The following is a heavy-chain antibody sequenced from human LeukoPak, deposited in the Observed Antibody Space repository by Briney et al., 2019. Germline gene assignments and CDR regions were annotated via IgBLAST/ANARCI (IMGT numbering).Heavy chain of an antibody. D-gene: IGHD4-11*01. V-gene: IGHV3-7*01. CDR3: ARGRRNYSNYSHYYYMDV. CDR1: GFVFSTYW. CDR2: INLDGTEE. J-gene: IGHJ6*03. Sequence: GGSLRLSCAASGFVFSTYWMTWVRQAPGKGLEWVANINLDGTEEHYVDSSLKGRFTISRDNAKNSLYLQMTSLRAEDTAVYYCARGRRNYSNYSHYYYMDVWGKGTTVTVSS.